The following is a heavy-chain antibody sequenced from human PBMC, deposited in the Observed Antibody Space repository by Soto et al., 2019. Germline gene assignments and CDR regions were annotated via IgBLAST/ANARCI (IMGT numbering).Heavy chain of an antibody. J-gene: IGHJ6*02. Sequence: QITLKESGPTLVKPTQTLTLTCTFSGFSLSTRGVGVGWIRQPPGRALEWLVLIYWDGDKRYSPSLQSRLTITKDTFKNQVVLTMTEMDPVDTATYYCVHSRCGGDCLQSYPSHYYYGMDVWGQGTTVTVSS. CDR2: IYWDGDK. CDR1: GFSLSTRGVG. D-gene: IGHD2-21*02. CDR3: VHSRCGGDCLQSYPSHYYYGMDV. V-gene: IGHV2-5*02.